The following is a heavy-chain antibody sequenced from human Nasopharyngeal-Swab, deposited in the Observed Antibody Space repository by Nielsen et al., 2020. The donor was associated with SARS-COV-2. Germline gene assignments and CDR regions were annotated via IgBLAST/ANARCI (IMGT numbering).Heavy chain of an antibody. CDR1: GFTFDTFG. CDR2: ISGSGSGT. V-gene: IGHV3-23*01. CDR3: AKGGVSVYGDSYYFDF. D-gene: IGHD4-17*01. J-gene: IGHJ4*02. Sequence: EGSLRLSCAASGFTFDTFGMTWVRQAPGKGLEWVSRISGSGSGTYYADSVKGRFTISRDNSKNTLYLQMNSLRADDTAVYYCAKGGVSVYGDSYYFDFWGQGTLVTVSS.